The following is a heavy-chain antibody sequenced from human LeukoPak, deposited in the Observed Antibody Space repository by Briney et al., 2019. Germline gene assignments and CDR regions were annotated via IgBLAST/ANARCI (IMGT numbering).Heavy chain of an antibody. J-gene: IGHJ4*02. CDR1: GFTSSRYD. V-gene: IGHV3-30-3*01. CDR3: ARLWWIQPVY. CDR2: ISYDGSNK. D-gene: IGHD5-18*01. Sequence: PGGSLRLSCAASGFTSSRYDMHWVRQAPGKGLEWVAVISYDGSNKYYGDSVKGRFTISRDNSKNTLYLQMNTLSAEDTAVYYCARLWWIQPVYWGQGTLVTVSS.